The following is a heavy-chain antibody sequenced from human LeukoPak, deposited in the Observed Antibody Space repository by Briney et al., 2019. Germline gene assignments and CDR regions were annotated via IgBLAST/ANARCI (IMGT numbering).Heavy chain of an antibody. CDR3: ARKAQYNGHYPLDY. CDR1: GFAFSNKF. D-gene: IGHD1-7*01. J-gene: IGHJ4*02. Sequence: GGSLRLSCAASGFAFSNKFMYWVRQAPGKGLEWVSGTSDRGDYTYYADSVKGRFTISRDSSKNTLFLQMNSLRAEDTALYFCARKAQYNGHYPLDYWGQGTLVTVSS. CDR2: TSDRGDYT. V-gene: IGHV3-23*01.